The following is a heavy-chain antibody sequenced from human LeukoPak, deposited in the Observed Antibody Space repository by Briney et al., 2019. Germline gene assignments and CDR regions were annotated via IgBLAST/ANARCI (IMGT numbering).Heavy chain of an antibody. J-gene: IGHJ4*02. CDR3: AKDYYGMGRLRGFLHY. V-gene: IGHV3-23*01. Sequence: GGSLRLSCAASGFTFGSYAMSWVHQAPGKGLEWVSGISGTGGSTYYSDSVKGRFTIARDNSKNTLYLQMNSLRAEDTAVFYCAKDYYGMGRLRGFLHYRGQGTLVTVSS. CDR1: GFTFGSYA. D-gene: IGHD3-10*01. CDR2: ISGTGGST.